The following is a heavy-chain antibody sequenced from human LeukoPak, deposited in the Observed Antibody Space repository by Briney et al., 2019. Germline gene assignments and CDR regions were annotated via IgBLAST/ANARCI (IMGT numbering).Heavy chain of an antibody. CDR3: ARVGCSSTSCYPIDY. J-gene: IGHJ4*02. D-gene: IGHD2-2*01. Sequence: GASVKVSCKASGGTFSSYAISWVRQAPGQGLEWMGGTIPIFGTANFAQKFQGRVTITADESTSTAYMELSSLRSEDTAVYYCARVGCSSTSCYPIDYWGQGTLVTVSS. CDR1: GGTFSSYA. V-gene: IGHV1-69*13. CDR2: TIPIFGTA.